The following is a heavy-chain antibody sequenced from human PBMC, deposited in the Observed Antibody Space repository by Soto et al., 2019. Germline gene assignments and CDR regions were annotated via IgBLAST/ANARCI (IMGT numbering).Heavy chain of an antibody. CDR3: RKVLVGANGNTDSDC. CDR1: GGYIHMSGYY. Sequence: AETLRLTCTVSGGYIHMSGYYWGWIRQPRGRGLEWIGNIDYNGVTYSSPSLKSRVTISRDTSNNQFSLKLTSVTAADTALYYCRKVLVGANGNTDSDCWGPGTMVTVSS. V-gene: IGHV4-39*01. J-gene: IGHJ4*02. D-gene: IGHD2-15*01. CDR2: IDYNGVT.